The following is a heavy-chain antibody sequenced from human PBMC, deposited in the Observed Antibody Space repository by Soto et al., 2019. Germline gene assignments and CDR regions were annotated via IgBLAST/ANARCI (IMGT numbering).Heavy chain of an antibody. Sequence: GGSLRLSCAASGFTFSSYAMSWVRQAPGKGLEWVSAISGSGGSTYYADSVKGRFTISRDNSKNTLYLQMNSLRAEDTAVYYYAKIGDYAGLNHGLDVWGQGTTVTVSS. V-gene: IGHV3-23*01. D-gene: IGHD4-17*01. J-gene: IGHJ6*02. CDR3: AKIGDYAGLNHGLDV. CDR1: GFTFSSYA. CDR2: ISGSGGST.